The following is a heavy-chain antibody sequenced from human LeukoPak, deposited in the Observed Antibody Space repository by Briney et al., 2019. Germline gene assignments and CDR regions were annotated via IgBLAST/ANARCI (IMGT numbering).Heavy chain of an antibody. Sequence: ASVKVSCKASGYTFTGYYMHWVRQAPGQGLEWMGRINPNSGGTNYAQKFQGRVTMTRDTSISTAYMELSRLRSDDTAVYSCARDLALGFGGYYYYYYGMDVWGQGTTVTVSS. V-gene: IGHV1-2*06. CDR2: INPNSGGT. J-gene: IGHJ6*02. CDR3: ARDLALGFGGYYYYYYGMDV. CDR1: GYTFTGYY. D-gene: IGHD3-16*01.